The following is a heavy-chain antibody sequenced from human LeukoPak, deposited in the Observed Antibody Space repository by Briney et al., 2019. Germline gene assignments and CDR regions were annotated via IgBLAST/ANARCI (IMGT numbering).Heavy chain of an antibody. CDR3: ARHVWLQPFDY. V-gene: IGHV4-59*08. CDR2: IYYSGST. J-gene: IGHJ4*02. Sequence: SETLSLTCSVSGGSMNSYYWSWIRQSPGKGLEWIGYIYYSGSTNYNPSLKSRDTISVDTSKNQFSQKLSSVTAADTAVYYCARHVWLQPFDYWGQGTLVTVSS. D-gene: IGHD3-9*01. CDR1: GGSMNSYY.